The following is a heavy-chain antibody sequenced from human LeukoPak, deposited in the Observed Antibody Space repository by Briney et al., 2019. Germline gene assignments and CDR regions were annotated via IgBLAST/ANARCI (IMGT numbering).Heavy chain of an antibody. D-gene: IGHD4-11*01. Sequence: PGGSLRLSCAASGFTFTSYTMNWVRQAPGKGLEWVSSISGSSGSIYYADSMKGRFTISRDNAKNSLYLQMSSLRAEDTAVYYCARDKYGDYSFDYWGQGTLVTVSS. CDR1: GFTFTSYT. V-gene: IGHV3-21*01. CDR2: ISGSSGSI. CDR3: ARDKYGDYSFDY. J-gene: IGHJ4*02.